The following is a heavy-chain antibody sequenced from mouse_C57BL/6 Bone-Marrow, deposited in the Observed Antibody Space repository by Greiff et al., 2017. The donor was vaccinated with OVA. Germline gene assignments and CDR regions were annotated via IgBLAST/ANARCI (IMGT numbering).Heavy chain of an antibody. Sequence: EVQLQQSGAELVRPGASVKLSCTASGFNINDDYMPWVKQRPEQGLEWIGWIDPENGDTEYASKFQGKATITADTSSNTAYLQLSSQTSEDTAVYDCTTYDDYGSSYFDDWGKGTTRTVSS. J-gene: IGHJ2*01. D-gene: IGHD2-4*01. CDR3: TTYDDYGSSYFDD. CDR1: GFNINDDY. CDR2: IDPENGDT. V-gene: IGHV14-4*01.